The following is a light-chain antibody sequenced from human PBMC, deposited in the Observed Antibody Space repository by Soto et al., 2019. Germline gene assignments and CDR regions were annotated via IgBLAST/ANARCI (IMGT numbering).Light chain of an antibody. CDR1: QSINGN. V-gene: IGKV3-15*01. J-gene: IGKJ1*01. CDR3: QQYYSFPRT. Sequence: EIVMTQSPATLSVSPGERATLSCRASQSINGNLAWYQRKPGQAPRLLMYATSVRATGIPARFSGSGSGTEYTLTISSLQSEDFATYYCQQYYSFPRTFGQGTKVDIK. CDR2: ATS.